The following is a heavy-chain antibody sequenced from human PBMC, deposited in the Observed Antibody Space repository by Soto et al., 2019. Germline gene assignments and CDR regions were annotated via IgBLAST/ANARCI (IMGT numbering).Heavy chain of an antibody. V-gene: IGHV4-38-2*02. CDR3: ARDQYRRSYLVSAY. D-gene: IGHD2-8*02. Sequence: PSETLSLTCAVSGYSISSGYYWGWIRHPPGKGLELIGSIYHSGSTSYNPSLKSRVTISVDTSKNQFSLKLSSVTAADTAVYYCARDQYRRSYLVSAYWGQGALVTFSS. CDR2: IYHSGST. J-gene: IGHJ4*02. CDR1: GYSISSGYY.